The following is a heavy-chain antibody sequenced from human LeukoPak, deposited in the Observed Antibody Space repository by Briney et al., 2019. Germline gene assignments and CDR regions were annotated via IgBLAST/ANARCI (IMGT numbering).Heavy chain of an antibody. V-gene: IGHV3-23*01. CDR3: AKTTRPLGALDY. CDR2: ISDRDGNT. J-gene: IGHJ4*02. D-gene: IGHD1-26*01. CDR1: GFTFSSYD. Sequence: GGSLRLSCAASGFTFSSYDMSWVRQAPGKGLDWVSGISDRDGNTKYADSVTGRFTISRDNSKNTLYLQMNSLRAEDTAAYYCAKTTRPLGALDYWGQGTLVTVSS.